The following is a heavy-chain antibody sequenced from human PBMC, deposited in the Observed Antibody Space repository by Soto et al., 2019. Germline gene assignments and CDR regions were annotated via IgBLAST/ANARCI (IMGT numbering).Heavy chain of an antibody. CDR2: IYYSGNT. Sequence: PSETLSLTCTVSGGSISSGGYYWSWVRQHPGKGLEWIGCIYYSGNTYYNPSLKSRVTISVDTSKNQFSLKLSSVTAEDTAVYYCAKRKYCPSTTCFDYWGQGTLVSVSS. CDR3: AKRKYCPSTTCFDY. V-gene: IGHV4-31*03. J-gene: IGHJ4*02. D-gene: IGHD2-2*01. CDR1: GGSISSGGYY.